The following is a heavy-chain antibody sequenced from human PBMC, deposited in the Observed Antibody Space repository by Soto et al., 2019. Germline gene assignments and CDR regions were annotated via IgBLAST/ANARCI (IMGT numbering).Heavy chain of an antibody. Sequence: QVQLQESGPGLVKPSQTLSLTCTVSGGSINSDNDYWTWIRQHPGKGLEWIGFIYYSGNTHYNPSLKGRATISIDTSKNQFSLTLNSVTAADTAVYYCAKDGGAFDIWGQGTMVTVSS. V-gene: IGHV4-31*03. CDR1: GGSINSDNDY. D-gene: IGHD3-3*01. CDR2: IYYSGNT. CDR3: AKDGGAFDI. J-gene: IGHJ3*02.